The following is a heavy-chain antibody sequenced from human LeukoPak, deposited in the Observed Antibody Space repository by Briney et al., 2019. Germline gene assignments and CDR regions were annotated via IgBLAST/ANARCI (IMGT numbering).Heavy chain of an antibody. CDR1: AFTFSSYG. V-gene: IGHV3-33*06. CDR2: IWYDGSNK. CDR3: AKDLYYDSSGPCDY. J-gene: IGHJ4*02. D-gene: IGHD3-22*01. Sequence: GGSLRLSCAASAFTFSSYGMHWVRQAPGKGLEWVAVIWYDGSNKYYADSVKGRFTISRDNSKNTLYLQMNSLRAEDTAVYYCAKDLYYDSSGPCDYCGQGTLVTVSS.